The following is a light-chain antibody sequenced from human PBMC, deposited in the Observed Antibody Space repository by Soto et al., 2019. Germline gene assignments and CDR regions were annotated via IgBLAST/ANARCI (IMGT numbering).Light chain of an antibody. V-gene: IGLV2-8*01. CDR3: SSYAGSSNV. Sequence: QAVLTQPPSASGSPGQSVPISCTGTSSDVGGYNYASWYQQHPGKAPKLMIYEVNKRPSGVPDRFSGSKSGNTASLTVSGLQAEDEADYYCSSYAGSSNVFGTGTKVTVL. CDR2: EVN. J-gene: IGLJ1*01. CDR1: SSDVGGYNY.